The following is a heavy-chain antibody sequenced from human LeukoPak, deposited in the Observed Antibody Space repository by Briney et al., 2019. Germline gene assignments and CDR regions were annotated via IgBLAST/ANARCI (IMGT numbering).Heavy chain of an antibody. CDR3: ARDMGLLWFGELLTDY. D-gene: IGHD3-10*01. CDR2: INPNSGGT. V-gene: IGHV1-2*02. Sequence: GASVKVSCKASGYTFTGYYMHWVRQAPGQGLEWMGWINPNSGGTNYAQKFQGRVTMTRDTPISTAYMELSRLRSDDTAVYYCARDMGLLWFGELLTDYWGQGTLVTVSS. J-gene: IGHJ4*02. CDR1: GYTFTGYY.